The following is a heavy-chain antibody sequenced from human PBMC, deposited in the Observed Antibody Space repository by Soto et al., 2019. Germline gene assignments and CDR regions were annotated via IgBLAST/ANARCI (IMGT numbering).Heavy chain of an antibody. CDR3: ARIPARPYCSSTTSGMDV. D-gene: IGHD2-2*01. Sequence: SGPTLVNPTQTLTLTCTFSGFSLSTSGVGVGWIRQPPGKALEWLALIDWDDDKYYSTSLKTRLTISKDTSKNQVVLTVTNMDPVDTATYYCARIPARPYCSSTTSGMDVWGQGTTVTVSS. V-gene: IGHV2-70*01. CDR2: IDWDDDK. CDR1: GFSLSTSGVG. J-gene: IGHJ6*02.